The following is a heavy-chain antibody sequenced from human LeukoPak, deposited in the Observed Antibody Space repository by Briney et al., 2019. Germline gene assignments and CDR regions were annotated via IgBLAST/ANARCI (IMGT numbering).Heavy chain of an antibody. CDR3: ARVRRYGGITWEFDP. CDR2: INTNTGNP. V-gene: IGHV7-4-1*02. CDR1: GYTFNSFT. D-gene: IGHD3-16*01. J-gene: IGHJ5*02. Sequence: ASVKVSCKASGYTFNSFTINWVRRAPGQGLEWMGWINTNTGNPTYAQGFTGRFVFSLDTSVNTAYLQISSLKAEDTAVYYCARVRRYGGITWEFDPWGQGTLVTVSS.